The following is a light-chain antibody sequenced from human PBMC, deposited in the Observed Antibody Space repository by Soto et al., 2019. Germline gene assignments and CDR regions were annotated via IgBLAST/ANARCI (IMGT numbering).Light chain of an antibody. CDR3: QQRSNWPRT. Sequence: EIVMTQSPVTLSVSPGERATLSCRASQSVSSNLAWYQQKPGQAPRLLIYGASTRATGIPARFSGSGSGTEFTLTISSLQPEDFAVYYCQQRSNWPRTFGQGTKVDIK. V-gene: IGKV3-15*01. CDR1: QSVSSN. J-gene: IGKJ1*01. CDR2: GAS.